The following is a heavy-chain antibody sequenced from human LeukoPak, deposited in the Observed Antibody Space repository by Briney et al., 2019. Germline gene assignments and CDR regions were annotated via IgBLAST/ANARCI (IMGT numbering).Heavy chain of an antibody. J-gene: IGHJ4*02. Sequence: ASVKVSCKASGYTFTSYYMHWVRQAPGQGLEWMGWISAYNGNTNYAQKLQGRVTMTTDTSTSTAYMELRSLRSDDTAVYYCAREDVDTAMVRIWGQGTLVTVSS. CDR1: GYTFTSYY. D-gene: IGHD5-18*01. CDR3: AREDVDTAMVRI. V-gene: IGHV1-18*04. CDR2: ISAYNGNT.